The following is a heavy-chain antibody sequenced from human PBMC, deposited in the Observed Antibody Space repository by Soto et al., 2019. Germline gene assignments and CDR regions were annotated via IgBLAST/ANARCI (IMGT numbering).Heavy chain of an antibody. D-gene: IGHD3-10*01. CDR2: ISSSSSYT. Sequence: GGSLRLSCAASGFTFSDYYMSWIRQAPGKGLEWVSYISSSSSYTNYADSVKGRFTISRDNAKNSLYLQMNSLRAEDTAVYYCARVPITMVRGPHFDYWGQGTLVTVSS. J-gene: IGHJ4*02. CDR1: GFTFSDYY. CDR3: ARVPITMVRGPHFDY. V-gene: IGHV3-11*05.